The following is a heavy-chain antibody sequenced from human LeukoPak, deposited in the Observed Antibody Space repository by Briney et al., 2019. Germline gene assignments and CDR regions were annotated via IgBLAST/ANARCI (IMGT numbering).Heavy chain of an antibody. V-gene: IGHV1-18*01. CDR3: ARSYVSDSSGYYLAAY. D-gene: IGHD3-22*01. Sequence: ASVKVSCKASGYTFVSCGISWVRQAPGQGLEWMGWIGAHNGNTNYAQKFQGRVTMTTDTSTSTTYMELRSLRSDDTAVYYCARSYVSDSSGYYLAAYWGQGTLVTVSS. CDR2: IGAHNGNT. CDR1: GYTFVSCG. J-gene: IGHJ4*02.